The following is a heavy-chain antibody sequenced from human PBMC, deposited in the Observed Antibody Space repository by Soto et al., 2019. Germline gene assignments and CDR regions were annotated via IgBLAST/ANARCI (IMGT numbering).Heavy chain of an antibody. CDR3: AKDRGMYSSSSNYFDY. D-gene: IGHD6-6*01. CDR1: GFTFSSYA. Sequence: GGSLRLSCAASGFTFSSYAMSWVRQAPGKGLEWVSAISGSGGSTYYADSVKGRFTISRANSKNTLYLQMNSLRAEDTAVYYCAKDRGMYSSSSNYFDYWGQGTLVTVSS. V-gene: IGHV3-23*01. J-gene: IGHJ4*02. CDR2: ISGSGGST.